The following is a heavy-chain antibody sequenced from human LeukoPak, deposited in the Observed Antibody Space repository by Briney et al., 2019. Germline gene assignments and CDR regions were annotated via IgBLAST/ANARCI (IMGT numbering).Heavy chain of an antibody. D-gene: IGHD1-7*01. V-gene: IGHV3-11*04. Sequence: GGSLRLSCAASGFTFSDYYMSWIRQAPGKGLEWVSYISSGDNTIYYADSVKGRFTMSRDNAKKSLYLQMNSLRAEDTAVYYCARVMGNYATDYWGQGTLVTVSS. CDR1: GFTFSDYY. CDR3: ARVMGNYATDY. J-gene: IGHJ4*02. CDR2: ISSGDNTI.